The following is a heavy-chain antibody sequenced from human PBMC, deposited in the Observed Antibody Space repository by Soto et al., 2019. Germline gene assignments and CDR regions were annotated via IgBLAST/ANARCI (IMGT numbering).Heavy chain of an antibody. CDR2: IYYSGST. J-gene: IGHJ5*01. D-gene: IGHD3-9*01. Sequence: PSETLSLTCTVSGGSISSSSYYWGWIRQPPGKGLEWIGGIYYSGSTYYNPSLKSRVTISVDTSKNQFSLKLSSVTAADTAVYYCARVHYDILTGSDPSWFDSWGQGTLVTVAS. CDR3: ARVHYDILTGSDPSWFDS. CDR1: GGSISSSSYY. V-gene: IGHV4-39*01.